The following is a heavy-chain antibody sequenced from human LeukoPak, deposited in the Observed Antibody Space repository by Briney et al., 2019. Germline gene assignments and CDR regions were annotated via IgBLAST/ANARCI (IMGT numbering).Heavy chain of an antibody. V-gene: IGHV6-1*01. CDR1: GDSVSSNSAA. D-gene: IGHD2-15*01. J-gene: IGHJ5*02. CDR3: ARGYCSGGSCYYYNWFDP. Sequence: SQTLSLTCAISGDSVSSNSAAWNWIRQSPSRGLEWLGRTYYRSKWYNDYAVSVKSRITINPDTSKNQFSLQLNSVTPEDTAVYYCARGYCSGGSCYYYNWFDPWGQGTLVTVSS. CDR2: TYYRSKWYN.